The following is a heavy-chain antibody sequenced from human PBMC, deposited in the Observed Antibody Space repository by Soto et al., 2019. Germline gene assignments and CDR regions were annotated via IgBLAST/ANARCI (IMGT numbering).Heavy chain of an antibody. J-gene: IGHJ4*02. CDR1: GFTFSSYS. V-gene: IGHV3-21*01. D-gene: IGHD3-22*01. Sequence: GGSLRLSCAASGFTFSSYSMNWVRQAPGKGLEWVSSISSSSYIYYADSVKGRFTISRDNAKNSLYLQMNSLRAEDTAVYYCARGGDSSGYYHTQTWGQGTLVTVSS. CDR2: ISSSSYI. CDR3: ARGGDSSGYYHTQT.